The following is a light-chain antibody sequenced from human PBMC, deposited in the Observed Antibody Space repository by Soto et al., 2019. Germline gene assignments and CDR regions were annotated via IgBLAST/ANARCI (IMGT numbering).Light chain of an antibody. Sequence: EIVLTQSPGTLSLSPGERATLSCRASQSVSSSYLAWYQQKPGQAPRLLIYGASSRATGIPDRFSGSGSGTDFTLTIGSLQSEDFAFYYCQQYDNWPPWTFGQGTKVEIK. V-gene: IGKV3-20*01. CDR3: QQYDNWPPWT. J-gene: IGKJ1*01. CDR2: GAS. CDR1: QSVSSSY.